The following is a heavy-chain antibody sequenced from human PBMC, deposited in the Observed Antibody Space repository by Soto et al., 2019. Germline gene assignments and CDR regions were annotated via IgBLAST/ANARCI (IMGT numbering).Heavy chain of an antibody. Sequence: EVQLVESGGGLVKPGGSLRLSCAAYGFSFSSYSMNWIRQAPGKGLEWVSSISSSSSYIYYADSVKGRFTISRDNAKNSLYLQMNSLRAEDTAVYYCARGGSYVYYGMDVWGQGTTVTVSS. CDR2: ISSSSSYI. CDR1: GFSFSSYS. J-gene: IGHJ6*02. V-gene: IGHV3-21*01. CDR3: ARGGSYVYYGMDV. D-gene: IGHD3-16*01.